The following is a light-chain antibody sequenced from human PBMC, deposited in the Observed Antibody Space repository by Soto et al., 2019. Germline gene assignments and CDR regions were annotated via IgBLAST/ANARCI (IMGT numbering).Light chain of an antibody. J-gene: IGKJ2*01. V-gene: IGKV1-39*01. CDR3: QQSYSTPTPPT. Sequence: DIQMTQSPSSLSASVGDRVTMTCRASQSITTHVNWYQQKPGKAPKLLIYAASILQSGVPSRFGGSGSGTDFTLTISSLQPEDFATYFCQQSYSTPTPPTFGQGTKLEIK. CDR1: QSITTH. CDR2: AAS.